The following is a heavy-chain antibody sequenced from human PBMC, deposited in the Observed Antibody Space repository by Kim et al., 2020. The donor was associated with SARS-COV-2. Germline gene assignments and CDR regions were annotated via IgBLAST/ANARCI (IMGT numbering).Heavy chain of an antibody. V-gene: IGHV3-13*04. J-gene: IGHJ6*02. CDR1: GFTFSSYD. CDR2: INTAGDT. D-gene: IGHD6-13*01. CDR3: ARGRSGAAGSYYFYGMDV. Sequence: GGSLRLSCAASGFTFSSYDMHWVRQATGKGLEWVSTINTAGDTYYPGSVKGRFTISRENAKNSLYLQMNSLRAGDTAVYYCARGRSGAAGSYYFYGMDVWGQGTTVTVSS.